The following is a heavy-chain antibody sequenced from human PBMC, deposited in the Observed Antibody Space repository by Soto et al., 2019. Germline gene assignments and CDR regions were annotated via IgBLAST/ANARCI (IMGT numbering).Heavy chain of an antibody. D-gene: IGHD3-10*01. Sequence: WWSLRLSCSASGVTCTSYAMTWVRQVPGEGLQWVSSISKSGDSTYYADSVKGRFTTSRDNSKNTLYLQMNSLRAEDTAIYYCAKGSFGFDYWGQGTLVTVSS. CDR1: GVTCTSYA. CDR3: AKGSFGFDY. J-gene: IGHJ4*02. V-gene: IGHV3-23*01. CDR2: ISKSGDST.